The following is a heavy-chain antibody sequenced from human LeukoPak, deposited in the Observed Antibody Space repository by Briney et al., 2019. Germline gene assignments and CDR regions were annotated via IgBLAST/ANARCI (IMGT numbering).Heavy chain of an antibody. Sequence: GRSLRLSCAASGFTFSSYGMHWVRQAPGKGLEWVSGISWNSGSIGYADSVKGRFTISRDNAKNSLYLQMNSLRAEDTAVYYCARDGGISFPSGADYWGQGTLVTVSS. D-gene: IGHD3-16*02. J-gene: IGHJ4*02. CDR2: ISWNSGSI. CDR3: ARDGGISFPSGADY. V-gene: IGHV3-9*01. CDR1: GFTFSSYG.